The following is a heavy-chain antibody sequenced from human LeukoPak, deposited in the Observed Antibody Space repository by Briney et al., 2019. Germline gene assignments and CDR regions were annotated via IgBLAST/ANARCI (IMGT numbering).Heavy chain of an antibody. CDR2: INPSGGST. V-gene: IGHV1-46*01. J-gene: IGHJ4*02. CDR3: ATSLGPVTCFNY. CDR1: GYTFTSYY. D-gene: IGHD3-16*01. Sequence: GASVKVSCKASGYTFTSYYMHWVRQAPGQGLEWMGIINPSGGSTSYAQKFQGRVTMTRDTSTSTVYMELSSLRSEDTAVYYCATSLGPVTCFNYWGQGTLVTVSS.